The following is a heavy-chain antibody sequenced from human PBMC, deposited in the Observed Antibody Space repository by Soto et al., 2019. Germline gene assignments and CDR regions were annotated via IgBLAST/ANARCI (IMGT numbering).Heavy chain of an antibody. CDR1: GYTFTSYG. J-gene: IGHJ5*02. V-gene: IGHV1-18*01. CDR3: ATSPGYYDSSGYYNWFDP. D-gene: IGHD3-22*01. CDR2: ISAYNGNT. Sequence: ASVKVSCKASGYTFTSYGISWVRQAPGQGLEWMGWISAYNGNTNYAQKLQGRVTMTTDTSTSTAYMELRSLRSEDTAVYYCATSPGYYDSSGYYNWFDPWGQGTLVTVSS.